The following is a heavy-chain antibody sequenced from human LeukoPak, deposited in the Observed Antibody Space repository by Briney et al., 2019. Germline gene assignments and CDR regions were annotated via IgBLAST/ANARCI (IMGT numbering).Heavy chain of an antibody. CDR3: ARSYGDYVDLYFDY. V-gene: IGHV3-21*01. Sequence: GGSLRLSCAASGFTFSSYSMNWVRQAPGKGLEWVSSISSSSSYIYYADSVKGRFTISRDNAKNSLYLQMNSLRAEDTAVYYCARSYGDYVDLYFDYWGQGTLVTVSS. D-gene: IGHD4-17*01. CDR2: ISSSSSYI. J-gene: IGHJ4*02. CDR1: GFTFSSYS.